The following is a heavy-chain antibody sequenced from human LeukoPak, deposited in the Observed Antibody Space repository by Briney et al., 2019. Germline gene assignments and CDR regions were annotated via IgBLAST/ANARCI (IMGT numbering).Heavy chain of an antibody. J-gene: IGHJ6*02. V-gene: IGHV3-11*06. CDR3: AKEKEMATTFYYYYYGMDV. CDR1: GFTFSDYY. CDR2: ISSSSSYT. D-gene: IGHD5-24*01. Sequence: PGGSLRLSCAASGFTFSDYYMSWIRQAPGKGLEWVSYISSSSSYTNYADSVKGRFTISRDNSKNTLYLQMNSLRAEDTAVYYCAKEKEMATTFYYYYYGMDVWGQGTTVTVSS.